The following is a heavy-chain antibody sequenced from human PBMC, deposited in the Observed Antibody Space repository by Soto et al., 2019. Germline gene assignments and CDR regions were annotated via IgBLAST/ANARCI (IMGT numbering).Heavy chain of an antibody. J-gene: IGHJ4*02. CDR2: INPNSGDT. Sequence: ASLKVSCKASGYTFTGYYMHWVRQAPGQGLEWMGWINPNSGDTKYAQKFQGRVTMTRDTSTRTAYMEVSRLTSDDTAVYYCARSLSTIGGRPDSWGQETLVTVSS. D-gene: IGHD6-6*01. V-gene: IGHV1-2*02. CDR3: ARSLSTIGGRPDS. CDR1: GYTFTGYY.